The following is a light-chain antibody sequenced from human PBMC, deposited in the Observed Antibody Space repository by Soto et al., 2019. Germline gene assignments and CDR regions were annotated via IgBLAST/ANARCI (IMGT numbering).Light chain of an antibody. J-gene: IGLJ2*01. CDR1: SSDVGGYNS. Sequence: QSVLTQPPSASGSPGQSVTISCTGTSSDVGGYNSVSWYQQHPDKAPKLMIYGVSTRPSGVPDRFSGSKSGNTASLTVSGLQAKDEADYYCSSYAGRNNAVVFGGGTKLTVL. CDR3: SSYAGRNNAVV. V-gene: IGLV2-8*01. CDR2: GVS.